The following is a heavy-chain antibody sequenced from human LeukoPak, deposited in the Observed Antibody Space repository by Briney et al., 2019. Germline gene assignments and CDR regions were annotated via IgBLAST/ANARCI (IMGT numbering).Heavy chain of an antibody. Sequence: SETLSLTCSVSGGSFSSGNYFWRWIRQPPGEGLEWIGNINYIGSTAYNPSLKSRATMSVDTSKNQFSLRMTSVTAADTAVYYCARLSKGRYFDYVFDYWGQGTLVTVSS. CDR1: GGSFSSGNYF. CDR2: INYIGST. D-gene: IGHD3-9*01. V-gene: IGHV4-39*01. CDR3: ARLSKGRYFDYVFDY. J-gene: IGHJ4*02.